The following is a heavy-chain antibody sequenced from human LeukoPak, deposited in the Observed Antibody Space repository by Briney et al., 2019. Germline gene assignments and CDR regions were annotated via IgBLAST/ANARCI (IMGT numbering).Heavy chain of an antibody. CDR1: GFTFSRYW. J-gene: IGHJ5*02. Sequence: GGSLRLSCAASGFTFSRYWMHWVRQAPGEGLVWVSRIKTDGTYTSNADSVKGRFTISRDNAKSTLYLQMNSLRAEDTALYYCAKGTSSSGKNNWFDPWGQGTLVTVSS. CDR2: IKTDGTYT. V-gene: IGHV3-74*01. CDR3: AKGTSSSGKNNWFDP. D-gene: IGHD6-13*01.